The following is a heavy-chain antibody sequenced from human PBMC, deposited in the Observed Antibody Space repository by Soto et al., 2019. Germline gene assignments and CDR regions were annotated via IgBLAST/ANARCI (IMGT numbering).Heavy chain of an antibody. CDR2: ISHSGRT. J-gene: IGHJ4*02. Sequence: SETLSLTCTASGASLRSGSYYWSWIRQTPGKGLEWIGYISHSGRTSYDPSLKSRLTMSVDTSQNQFSLQLNSVTAADTAVYYCSYGSSFDYWGQGTLVTVSS. CDR3: SYGSSFDY. D-gene: IGHD3-10*01. V-gene: IGHV4-61*01. CDR1: GASLRSGSYY.